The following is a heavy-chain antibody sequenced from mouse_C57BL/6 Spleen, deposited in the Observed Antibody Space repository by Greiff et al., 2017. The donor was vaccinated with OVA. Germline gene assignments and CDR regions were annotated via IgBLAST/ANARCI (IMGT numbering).Heavy chain of an antibody. CDR1: GYTFTSYW. CDR3: AGGYYAMDY. V-gene: IGHV1-59*01. Sequence: QVQLQQPGAELVRPGTSVKLSCKASGYTFTSYWMHWVKQRPGQGLEWIGVIDPSDSYTNYNQKFKGKATLTVGTSSSTAYMQLSSLTSEDSAVYYCAGGYYAMDYWGQGTSVTVSS. J-gene: IGHJ4*01. CDR2: IDPSDSYT.